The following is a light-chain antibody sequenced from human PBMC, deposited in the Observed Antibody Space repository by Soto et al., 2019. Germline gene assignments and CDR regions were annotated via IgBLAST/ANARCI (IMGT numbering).Light chain of an antibody. CDR2: AAS. CDR1: QGISNY. CDR3: QKYNSAPYS. Sequence: DIQMTQSPSSLSESVGDRVTITCRASQGISNYLAWYQQKPGKVPKLLIYAASTLQSGTPSRFSGSGSGTDFNLTNSSLQPEDVATYYCQKYNSAPYSFGQGTKLEIK. V-gene: IGKV1-27*01. J-gene: IGKJ2*01.